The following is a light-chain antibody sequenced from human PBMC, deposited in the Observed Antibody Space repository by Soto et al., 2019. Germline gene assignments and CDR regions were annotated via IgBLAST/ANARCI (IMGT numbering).Light chain of an antibody. V-gene: IGLV1-40*01. Sequence: QSVLTQPPSVSGAPGQRVTISCTGSSSNIGAGYDVHWYQQLPGTAPKFLIYGNSNRPSGVPDRFSGSKSGTSASLAITGLQAEDEADYYCQSYDSSLSGGVFGTGTKLTVL. J-gene: IGLJ1*01. CDR3: QSYDSSLSGGV. CDR1: SSNIGAGYD. CDR2: GNS.